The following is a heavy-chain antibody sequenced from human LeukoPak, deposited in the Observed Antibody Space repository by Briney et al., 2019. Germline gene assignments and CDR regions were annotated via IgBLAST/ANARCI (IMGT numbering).Heavy chain of an antibody. CDR2: IKRDGSEQ. V-gene: IGHV3-7*01. CDR3: GCGPGC. CDR1: GFIFSNYW. D-gene: IGHD3-10*01. J-gene: IGHJ4*02. Sequence: GGSLRLSCAASGFIFSNYWMRCVRQAPGKGLEWVANIKRDGSEQYYVDSVKGRFIISRDNDKNSVSLQMSSLRAEDTAVYYCGCGPGCWGQGTLVTVSS.